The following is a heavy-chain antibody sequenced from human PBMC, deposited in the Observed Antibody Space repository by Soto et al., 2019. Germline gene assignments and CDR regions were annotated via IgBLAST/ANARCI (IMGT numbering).Heavy chain of an antibody. V-gene: IGHV1-18*01. J-gene: IGHJ4*02. Sequence: QVQLVQSGAEVKKTGASVKVSCKASGYTFTSYGLSWVRQAPGQGLEWMGWISGYNGDINYAPKLQGRVTITRDTSTSTAYMELRSLRSDDTAVDFCARGSPFDNWGQGTLITVSS. CDR1: GYTFTSYG. CDR2: ISGYNGDI. CDR3: ARGSPFDN.